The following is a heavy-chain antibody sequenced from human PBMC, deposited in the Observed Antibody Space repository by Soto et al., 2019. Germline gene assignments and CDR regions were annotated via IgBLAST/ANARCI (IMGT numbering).Heavy chain of an antibody. V-gene: IGHV3-66*01. Sequence: GGSLRLSCAASGFTVSSNYMSWVRQAPGKGLEWVSVIYSGGSTYYADSVKGRFTISRDNSKNTLYLQMNSLRAEDTAVYYCARERGDFFDCSGYYWPLYYWGRGTLVTVSS. J-gene: IGHJ4*02. CDR1: GFTVSSNY. D-gene: IGHD3-22*01. CDR2: IYSGGST. CDR3: ARERGDFFDCSGYYWPLYY.